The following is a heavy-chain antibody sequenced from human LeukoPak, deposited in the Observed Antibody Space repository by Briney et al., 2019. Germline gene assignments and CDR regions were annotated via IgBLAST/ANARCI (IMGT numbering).Heavy chain of an antibody. CDR3: ARDWGVIAAAEDAFDI. CDR2: IIPILGIA. D-gene: IGHD6-13*01. CDR1: GGTFSSYA. J-gene: IGHJ3*02. V-gene: IGHV1-69*04. Sequence: ASVKVSCKASGGTFSSYAISWVRQAPGQGLEWMGRIIPILGIANYAQKFQGRVTITADESTSTAYMELSSLRSEDTAVYYCARDWGVIAAAEDAFDIWGQGTMVTVSS.